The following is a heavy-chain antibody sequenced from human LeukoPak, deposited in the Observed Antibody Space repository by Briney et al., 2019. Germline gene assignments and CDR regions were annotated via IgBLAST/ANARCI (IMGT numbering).Heavy chain of an antibody. Sequence: PSETLSLTCTVSGGSISSYYWSWIRQPPGKGLEWIGYIYYSGSTSYNPSLKSRVTISVDTSKNQFSLKLSSVTAADTAVYCCAKHYMGSYYNRGLDYWGQGTLVTVSS. CDR3: AKHYMGSYYNRGLDY. J-gene: IGHJ4*02. D-gene: IGHD3-10*01. CDR2: IYYSGST. CDR1: GGSISSYY. V-gene: IGHV4-59*08.